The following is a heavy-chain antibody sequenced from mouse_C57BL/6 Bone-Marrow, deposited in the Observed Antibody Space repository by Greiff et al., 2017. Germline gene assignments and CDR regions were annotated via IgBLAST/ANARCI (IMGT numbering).Heavy chain of an antibody. CDR1: GFTFSDYG. CDR3: ARYAMDY. V-gene: IGHV5-17*01. Sequence: EVQLQEPGGGLVKPGGSLKLSCAASGFTFSDYGMHWVRQAPEKGLEWVAYISSGSSTIYYADTVKGRFTTSRDNAKNTRFMQMTSLRAEDTAMYYCARYAMDYWGQGTSVTVSS. CDR2: ISSGSSTI. J-gene: IGHJ4*01.